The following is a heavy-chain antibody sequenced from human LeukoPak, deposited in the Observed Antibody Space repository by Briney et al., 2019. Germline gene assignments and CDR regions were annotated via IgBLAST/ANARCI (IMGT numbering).Heavy chain of an antibody. Sequence: GGSLRLSCAASGFTFSVSSMNWVRQAPGKALEWISYISGRETSTFYSDSVKGRFTISRDNSKNTLYLQMNSLRAEDTALYYCARENYGREYFDYWGQGTPVTVSS. D-gene: IGHD3-10*01. CDR2: ISGRETST. CDR3: ARENYGREYFDY. J-gene: IGHJ4*02. V-gene: IGHV3-48*01. CDR1: GFTFSVSS.